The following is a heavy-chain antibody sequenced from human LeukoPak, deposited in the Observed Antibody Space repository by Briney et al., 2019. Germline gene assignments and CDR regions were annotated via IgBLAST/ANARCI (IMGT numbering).Heavy chain of an antibody. J-gene: IGHJ6*02. V-gene: IGHV4-59*12. CDR3: ARGDGPHYYYGMDV. Sequence: KSSETLSLTCTVSGVSIFSSYWNWVRQPPGKGLEWIGYVHYSGSTNYNPSLKSRVTISVDTSKSQFSLKLSSVTAADTAVYYCARGDGPHYYYGMDVWGQGTTVTVSS. D-gene: IGHD2-21*02. CDR1: GVSIFSSY. CDR2: VHYSGST.